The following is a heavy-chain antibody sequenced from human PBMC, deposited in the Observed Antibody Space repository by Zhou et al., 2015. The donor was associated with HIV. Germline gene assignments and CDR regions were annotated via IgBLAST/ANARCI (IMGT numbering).Heavy chain of an antibody. D-gene: IGHD1-26*01. CDR1: GGTFSSYA. Sequence: QVQLVQSGAEVKKPGSSVKVSCKASGGTFSSYAISWVRQAPGQGLEWMGGIIPIFGTANYAQKFQGRVTITADESTSTAYMELSSLRSEDTAVYYCAREVQVGATVAFDIWGQGTMVTVSS. CDR2: IIPIFGTA. V-gene: IGHV1-69*01. J-gene: IGHJ3*02. CDR3: AREVQVGATVAFDI.